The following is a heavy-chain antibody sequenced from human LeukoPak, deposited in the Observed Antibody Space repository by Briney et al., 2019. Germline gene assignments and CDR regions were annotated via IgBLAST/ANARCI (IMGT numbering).Heavy chain of an antibody. Sequence: GGSLRLSCAASGFTFSSYAMSWVRQAPGKGLEWVSGIVGIVGSTYYADSVKGRFTISRDDSKNTLFLQMSSLRAEDTGVYYCAKETAAAALNWLDPWGQGTLVTVSS. J-gene: IGHJ5*02. CDR3: AKETAAAALNWLDP. V-gene: IGHV3-23*01. CDR1: GFTFSSYA. D-gene: IGHD6-25*01. CDR2: IVGIVGST.